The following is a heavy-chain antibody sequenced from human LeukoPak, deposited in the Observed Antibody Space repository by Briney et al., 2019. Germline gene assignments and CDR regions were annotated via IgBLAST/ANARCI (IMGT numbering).Heavy chain of an antibody. CDR1: GYSISSGYY. Sequence: SETLSLNCTVSGYSISSGYYWGWIRQPPGKGLEWIGSIYHSGSTYYNPSLKSRVTISVDASKNQFSLKLSSVTAADTAVYYSAREMATIDWFDPWGQGTLVTVSS. CDR3: AREMATIDWFDP. V-gene: IGHV4-38-2*02. D-gene: IGHD5-24*01. CDR2: IYHSGST. J-gene: IGHJ5*02.